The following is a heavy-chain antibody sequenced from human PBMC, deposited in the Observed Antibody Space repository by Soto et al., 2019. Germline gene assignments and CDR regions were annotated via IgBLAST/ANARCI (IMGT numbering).Heavy chain of an antibody. J-gene: IGHJ6*03. CDR1: NGSISNPIYY. Sequence: SETLSLTCTVSNGSISNPIYYWGWMRQPPGKGLEWIGSIYHRGNTNYNPSLKSRVTISVDTSKNQFSLKLSSVTAADTAVYYCARGRTGIAAAAPVKNYYYYYYMDVWGKGTTVTVSS. CDR2: IYHRGNT. CDR3: ARGRTGIAAAAPVKNYYYYYYMDV. D-gene: IGHD6-13*01. V-gene: IGHV4-39*07.